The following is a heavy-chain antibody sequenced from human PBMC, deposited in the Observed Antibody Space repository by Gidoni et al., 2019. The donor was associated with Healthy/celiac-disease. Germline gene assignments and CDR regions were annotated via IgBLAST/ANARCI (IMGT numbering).Heavy chain of an antibody. CDR2: ISGSGGST. Sequence: EVQLVESGGGLVQPGGSLRLSCAASGYTFSSYAMSWVRQAPGKGLEWVSAISGSGGSTYYADSVKGRFTISRDNSKNTLYLQMNSLRAEDTAVYYCAKGEDPYCGGDCLGWTFDYWGQGTLVTVSS. CDR3: AKGEDPYCGGDCLGWTFDY. V-gene: IGHV3-23*04. CDR1: GYTFSSYA. D-gene: IGHD2-21*01. J-gene: IGHJ4*02.